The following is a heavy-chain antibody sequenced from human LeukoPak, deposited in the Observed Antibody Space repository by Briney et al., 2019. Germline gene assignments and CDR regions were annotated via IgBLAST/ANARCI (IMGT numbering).Heavy chain of an antibody. CDR1: GGSISSGGYY. Sequence: SQTLSLTCTVSGGSISSGGYYWSWIRQHPGKGLEWIGYIYYSGSTYYNPSLKSRVTISVDTSKNQFSLKLSSVTAADTAVYYCARRKDYYDSAAFYWGQGTLVTVSS. J-gene: IGHJ4*02. D-gene: IGHD3-22*01. V-gene: IGHV4-31*03. CDR2: IYYSGST. CDR3: ARRKDYYDSAAFY.